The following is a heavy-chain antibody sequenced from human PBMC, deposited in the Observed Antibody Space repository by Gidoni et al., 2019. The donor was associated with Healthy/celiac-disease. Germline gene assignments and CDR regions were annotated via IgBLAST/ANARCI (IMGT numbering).Heavy chain of an antibody. Sequence: QVQLVESGGGLVKPGGSLRLSCAASGFTFSDYYRSWIRQAPGKGLEWVSYISSSGSTIYYADSVKGRFTISRDNAKNSLYLQMNSLRAEDTAVYYCANFDILTGYSYYYYGMDVWGQGTTVTVSS. V-gene: IGHV3-11*01. CDR2: ISSSGSTI. J-gene: IGHJ6*02. D-gene: IGHD3-9*01. CDR1: GFTFSDYY. CDR3: ANFDILTGYSYYYYGMDV.